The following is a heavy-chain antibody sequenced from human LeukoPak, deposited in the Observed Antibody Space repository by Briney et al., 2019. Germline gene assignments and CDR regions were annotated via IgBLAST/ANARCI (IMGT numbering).Heavy chain of an antibody. J-gene: IGHJ4*02. Sequence: SVKVSCKASGGTFSSYTISWVRQAPGQGLEWMGRIIPILGIANYAQRFQGRVTITADKSTSTAYMELSSLRSEDTAVYYCARGVEYSSSSLGYWGQGTLVTVFS. D-gene: IGHD6-6*01. CDR1: GGTFSSYT. CDR2: IIPILGIA. V-gene: IGHV1-69*02. CDR3: ARGVEYSSSSLGY.